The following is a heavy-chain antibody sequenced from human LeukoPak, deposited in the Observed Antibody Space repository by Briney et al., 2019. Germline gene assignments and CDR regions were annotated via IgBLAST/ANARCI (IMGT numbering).Heavy chain of an antibody. D-gene: IGHD3-22*01. CDR2: ISYDGSNK. J-gene: IGHJ4*02. CDR3: ARDYYYDSSGPGVDY. V-gene: IGHV3-30*04. Sequence: PGGSLRLSCAASGFTFSSYAMHWVRQAPGKGLEWVAVISYDGSNKYYADSVKGRFTISRDNSKNTLYLQMNSLRAEDTAVYYCARDYYYDSSGPGVDYWGQGTLVTVSS. CDR1: GFTFSSYA.